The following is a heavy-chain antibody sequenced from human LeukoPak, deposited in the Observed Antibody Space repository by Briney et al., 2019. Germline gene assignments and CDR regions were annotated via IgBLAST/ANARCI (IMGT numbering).Heavy chain of an antibody. CDR2: IYTSGST. Sequence: PSETLSLTCTVSGGSISSYYWSWIRQPAGKGLEWIRRIYTSGSTNYNPSLKSRVTMSVDTSKNQFSLKLSSVTAADTAVYYCAGADGSGSYQPIDYWGQGTLVTVSS. CDR3: AGADGSGSYQPIDY. J-gene: IGHJ4*02. CDR1: GGSISSYY. V-gene: IGHV4-4*07. D-gene: IGHD3-10*01.